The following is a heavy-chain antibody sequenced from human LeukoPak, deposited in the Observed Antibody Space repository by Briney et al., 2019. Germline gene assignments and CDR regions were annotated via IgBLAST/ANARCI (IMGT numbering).Heavy chain of an antibody. CDR3: ARGGLILSTAFDI. V-gene: IGHV1-18*01. D-gene: IGHD5/OR15-5a*01. Sequence: NLQGRVTMTTDTSTSTAYMELRSLRSDDTAVYYCARGGLILSTAFDIWGQGTMVTVSS. J-gene: IGHJ3*02.